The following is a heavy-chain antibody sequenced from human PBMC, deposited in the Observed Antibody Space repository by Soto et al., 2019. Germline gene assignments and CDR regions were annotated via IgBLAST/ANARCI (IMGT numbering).Heavy chain of an antibody. CDR1: GYSFTSYW. CDR2: IYPGDSDT. Sequence: GESLKISCKGSGYSFTSYWIGWVRQMPGKGLEWMGIIYPGDSDTRYSPSFQGQVTISADKSISTAYLQWSSLKASDTAMYYCARASSRAYDYIWERTGPPDAFDIWGQGTMVTVSS. D-gene: IGHD3-16*01. CDR3: ARASSRAYDYIWERTGPPDAFDI. V-gene: IGHV5-51*01. J-gene: IGHJ3*02.